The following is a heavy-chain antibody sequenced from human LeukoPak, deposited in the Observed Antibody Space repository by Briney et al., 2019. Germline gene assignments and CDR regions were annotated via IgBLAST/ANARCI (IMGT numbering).Heavy chain of an antibody. CDR3: ARGGYFDWLRAFDI. CDR1: GFIFSSYG. J-gene: IGHJ3*02. CDR2: ISSSRNYI. D-gene: IGHD3-9*01. Sequence: GGSLRLSCAASGFIFSSYGMNWVRQAPGKGLEWVSSISSSRNYIYYADSAKGRFTISRDNAKNSLYLQMNSLRAEDTAVYYFARGGYFDWLRAFDIWGQGTMVTVSS. V-gene: IGHV3-21*06.